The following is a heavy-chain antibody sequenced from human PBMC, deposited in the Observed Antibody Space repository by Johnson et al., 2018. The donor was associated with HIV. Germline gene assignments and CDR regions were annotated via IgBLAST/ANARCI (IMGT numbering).Heavy chain of an antibody. CDR3: ARDEVAGAFDI. CDR1: GFTFSDYY. V-gene: IGHV3-11*01. Sequence: VQLVESGGGLVKPGGSLRLSCAASGFTFSDYYMSWIRQAPGKGLEWVSYISSSGSTIYYADSVKGRFTISRDNSKNTLYLQMTSTRAEDTAVYYCARDEVAGAFDIWGQVTMVTVSS. CDR2: ISSSGSTI. J-gene: IGHJ3*02.